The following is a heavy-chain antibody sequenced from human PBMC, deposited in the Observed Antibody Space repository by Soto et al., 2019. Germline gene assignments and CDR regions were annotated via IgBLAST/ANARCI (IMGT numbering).Heavy chain of an antibody. V-gene: IGHV1-69*13. CDR2: IIPIFGTA. Sequence: SVKVSCKASGGTFSSYAISWVRQAPGQGLEWMGGIIPIFGTANYAQKFQGRVTITADESTSTAYMELSSLRSEDTAVYYCARVGDSSSSLEVYYYGMDVWGQGTTVTVSS. CDR3: ARVGDSSSSLEVYYYGMDV. D-gene: IGHD6-6*01. J-gene: IGHJ6*02. CDR1: GGTFSSYA.